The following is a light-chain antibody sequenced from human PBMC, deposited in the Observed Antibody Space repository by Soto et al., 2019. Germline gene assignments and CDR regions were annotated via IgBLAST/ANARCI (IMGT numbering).Light chain of an antibody. V-gene: IGLV2-11*01. CDR1: SSDVGAYDY. CDR3: CSYAGSYTFEGV. J-gene: IGLJ3*02. Sequence: QSALTQPRSVSGSPGQSVTISCTGTSSDVGAYDYVSWYQHHPGKAPKLLIYEVNKRPSGIPDRFSGSKSGNTASLTISGLQAEDEADYHCCSYAGSYTFEGVFGGGTKVTVL. CDR2: EVN.